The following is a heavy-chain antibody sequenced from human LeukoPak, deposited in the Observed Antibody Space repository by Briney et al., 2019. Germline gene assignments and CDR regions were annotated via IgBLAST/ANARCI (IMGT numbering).Heavy chain of an antibody. D-gene: IGHD3-22*01. CDR1: GFTFSNHV. V-gene: IGHV3-30-3*01. CDR2: ISYDENNK. J-gene: IGHJ4*02. Sequence: QAGGSLRLSCAASGFTFSNHVMHWVRQAPGKGLEWVAVISYDENNKWYADSVKGRFTISRDNSKNTLYLLMNSLKTEDTAVYYCALYAYNSSGLTPFDHWGQGTLVTVSS. CDR3: ALYAYNSSGLTPFDH.